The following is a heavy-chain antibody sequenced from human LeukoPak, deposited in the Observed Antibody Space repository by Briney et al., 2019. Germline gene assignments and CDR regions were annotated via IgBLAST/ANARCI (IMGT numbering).Heavy chain of an antibody. CDR2: ISSSGSTI. CDR3: ARERSGSYFDY. J-gene: IGHJ4*02. D-gene: IGHD3-10*01. CDR1: GFTFSDYY. V-gene: IGHV3-11*01. Sequence: GGSLRLSCAASGFTFSDYYMSWIRQAPGKGLEWGSYISSSGSTIYYADSVKGRFTISRDNAKNSQYLQMNSLRAEDTAVYYCARERSGSYFDYWGEGTLLTVSS.